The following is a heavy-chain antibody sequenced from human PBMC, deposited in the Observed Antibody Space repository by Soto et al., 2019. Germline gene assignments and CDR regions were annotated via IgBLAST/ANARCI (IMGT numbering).Heavy chain of an antibody. CDR2: ISYDGSNK. CDR1: GFTFSSYG. Sequence: GGSLRLSCAASGFTFSSYGMHWVRQAPGKGLEWVAVISYDGSNKYYADSVKGRFTISRDNSKNTLYLQMNSLRAEDTAVYYCAKVYSGGWGSYYNGPRNYYYYMDVWGKGSTVTV. CDR3: AKVYSGGWGSYYNGPRNYYYYMDV. D-gene: IGHD3-10*01. J-gene: IGHJ6*03. V-gene: IGHV3-30*18.